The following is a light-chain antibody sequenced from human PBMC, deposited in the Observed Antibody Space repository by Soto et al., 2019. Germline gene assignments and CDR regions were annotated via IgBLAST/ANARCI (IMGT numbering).Light chain of an antibody. V-gene: IGKV3-20*01. Sequence: TRSPCTXTLISVERATAFCRASQTGSNSYLAWYQHKPRQTXRXXXYGAYNRASGIPDRFSGSGSGTDFNLTIKRLEPEDCAVYFCQHDRDSQWTLGQGTKVDI. J-gene: IGKJ1*01. CDR2: GAY. CDR1: QTGSNSY. CDR3: QHDRDSQWT.